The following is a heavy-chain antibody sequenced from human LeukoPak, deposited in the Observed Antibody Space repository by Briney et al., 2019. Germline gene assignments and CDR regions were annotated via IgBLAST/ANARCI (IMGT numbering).Heavy chain of an antibody. V-gene: IGHV3-49*03. D-gene: IGHD1-20*01. CDR3: TRDHGITGTVGDY. J-gene: IGHJ4*02. Sequence: PGGSLRLSCTASGFTFGDYAMSWFRQAPGKGLEWVGFIRSKAYGGTTEYAASVKGRFTISRDDSKSIAYLQMNSLKTEDTAVYYCTRDHGITGTVGDYWGQGTLVTVSS. CDR2: IRSKAYGGTT. CDR1: GFTFGDYA.